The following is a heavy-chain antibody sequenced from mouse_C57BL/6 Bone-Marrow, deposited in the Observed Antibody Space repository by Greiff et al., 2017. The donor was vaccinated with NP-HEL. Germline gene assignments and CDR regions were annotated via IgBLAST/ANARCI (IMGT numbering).Heavy chain of an antibody. CDR2: INPGSGGT. CDR3: ARGRGFITTVVEGMDY. J-gene: IGHJ4*01. CDR1: GYAFTNYL. Sequence: QVHVKQSGAELVRPGTSVKVSCKASGYAFTNYLIEWVKQRPGQGLEWIGVINPGSGGTNYNEKFKGKATLTADKSSSTAYMQLSSLTSEDSAVYFCARGRGFITTVVEGMDYWGQGTSVTVSS. V-gene: IGHV1-54*01. D-gene: IGHD1-1*01.